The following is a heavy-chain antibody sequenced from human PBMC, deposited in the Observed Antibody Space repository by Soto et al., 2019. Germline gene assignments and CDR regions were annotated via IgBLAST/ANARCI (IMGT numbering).Heavy chain of an antibody. CDR2: IIPIFGTA. V-gene: IGHV1-69*13. CDR3: AREGRLYYCDSSGYLASYFDY. D-gene: IGHD3-22*01. Sequence: SVKVSCKASGGTFSSYAISWLRQAPGQGLEWMGGIIPIFGTANYAQKFQGRVTITADESTSTAYMELSSLSSEDTAVYYCAREGRLYYCDSSGYLASYFDYWGQGTLVTVSS. J-gene: IGHJ4*02. CDR1: GGTFSSYA.